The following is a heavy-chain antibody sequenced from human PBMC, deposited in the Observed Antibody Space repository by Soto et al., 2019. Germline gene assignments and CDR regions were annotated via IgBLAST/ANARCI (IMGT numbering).Heavy chain of an antibody. CDR2: INHSGST. CDR1: GGSFSGYY. V-gene: IGHV4-34*01. D-gene: IGHD3-10*01. J-gene: IGHJ4*02. Sequence: LSLTCAVYGGSFSGYYWSWIRQPPGKGLEWIGEINHSGSTNYNPSLKSRVTISVDTSKNQFSLKLSSVTAADTAVYYCARGRGPRITMVRGVIAPFDYWGQGTLVTV. CDR3: ARGRGPRITMVRGVIAPFDY.